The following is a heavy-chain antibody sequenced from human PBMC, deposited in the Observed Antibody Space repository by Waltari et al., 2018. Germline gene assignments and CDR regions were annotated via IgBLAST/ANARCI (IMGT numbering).Heavy chain of an antibody. Sequence: QVQLVQSGAGVKKPGSSVKVSCKASGDPFSSYAISWVRQAPGQGLEWMGGIIPIFGPANYAQKFQGRVSITADESTNTAYMELSSLISDDTAVYYCARSSVGAGAFDIWGQGTMVTVSS. CDR2: IIPIFGPA. CDR3: ARSSVGAGAFDI. CDR1: GDPFSSYA. V-gene: IGHV1-69*01. D-gene: IGHD1-26*01. J-gene: IGHJ3*02.